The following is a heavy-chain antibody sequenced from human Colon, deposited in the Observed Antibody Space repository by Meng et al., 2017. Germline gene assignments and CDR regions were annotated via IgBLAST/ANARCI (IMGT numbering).Heavy chain of an antibody. J-gene: IGHJ4*02. D-gene: IGHD4-17*01. CDR3: ARDNPGDYVWDY. V-gene: IGHV1-18*01. CDR1: GYTFTTYG. Sequence: QIQLVQLGAEVKKPGATVKVSCKASGYTFTTYGISWMRQAPGQGLEWMGWISTYDDNTNYVEKFRGRVTMTTDTSTNTAYMELRSLRSDDTAVYYCARDNPGDYVWDYWGQGTLVTVSS. CDR2: ISTYDDNT.